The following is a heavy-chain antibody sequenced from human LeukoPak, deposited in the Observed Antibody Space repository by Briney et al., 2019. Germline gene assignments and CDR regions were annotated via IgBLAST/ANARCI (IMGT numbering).Heavy chain of an antibody. CDR2: IYYSGST. CDR1: GGSISIYY. Sequence: ADTQSLTCTVSGGSISIYYWRWIRQPPGKGLKWIGYIYYSGSTNYNPSLKSRVTISVDTSKNQFSLKRSSVTAADTAVYYCARAGDGYEHRFDYWGQGTLVTVSS. CDR3: ARAGDGYEHRFDY. D-gene: IGHD5-24*01. V-gene: IGHV4-59*07. J-gene: IGHJ4*02.